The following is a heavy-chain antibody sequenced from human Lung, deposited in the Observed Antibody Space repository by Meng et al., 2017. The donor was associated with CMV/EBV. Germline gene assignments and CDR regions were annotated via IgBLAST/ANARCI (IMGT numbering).Heavy chain of an antibody. V-gene: IGHV1-58*01. CDR2: IVVGSGNT. Sequence: SXXVSCKASGFTFTSSAVQWVRQARGQRLEWIGWIVVGSGNTNYAQQFQGRVTLTRDTSINTGYMELTRLTSDDTAVYYCARDNNWGPDYWGQGTLVTVSS. CDR1: GFTFTSSA. CDR3: ARDNNWGPDY. D-gene: IGHD7-27*01. J-gene: IGHJ4*02.